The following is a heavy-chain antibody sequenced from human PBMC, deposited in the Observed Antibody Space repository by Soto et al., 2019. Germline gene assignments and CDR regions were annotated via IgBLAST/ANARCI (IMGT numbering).Heavy chain of an antibody. D-gene: IGHD5-18*01. V-gene: IGHV3-30-3*01. J-gene: IGHJ4*02. CDR3: ARPETMVTAWAPLDY. Sequence: GGSLRLSCAASGLTFSSYAMHWVRQAPGKGLEWVAVISYDGSNKYYADSVKGRFTISRDNSKNTLYLQMNSLRAEDTAVYYCARPETMVTAWAPLDYWGQGTLVTVSS. CDR2: ISYDGSNK. CDR1: GLTFSSYA.